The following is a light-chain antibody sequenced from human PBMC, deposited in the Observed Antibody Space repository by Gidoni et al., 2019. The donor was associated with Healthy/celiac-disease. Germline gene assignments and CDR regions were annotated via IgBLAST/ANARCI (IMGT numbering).Light chain of an antibody. Sequence: LVLTQSPATLSLSPGDRATLSCRASQSVSSYLAWYQQKPGQAPRLLIYDASNRATGIPARFSGSGSGTDFTLTISSLEPEDFAVYYCQQRSNWPMYTFGQGTKLEIK. CDR3: QQRSNWPMYT. V-gene: IGKV3-11*01. J-gene: IGKJ2*01. CDR1: QSVSSY. CDR2: DAS.